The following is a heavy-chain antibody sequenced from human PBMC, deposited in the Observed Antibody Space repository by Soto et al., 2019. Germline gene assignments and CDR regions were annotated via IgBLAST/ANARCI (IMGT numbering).Heavy chain of an antibody. V-gene: IGHV1-2*02. D-gene: IGHD6-13*01. Sequence: ASVKVTCKASVYTFTGYYMHCVRQAPGQGLEWMGWINPNSGGTNYAQKFQGRVTMTRDTPISTAYMELSRLRSDDTAVYYCARDAVAAAVGLYYYYGMDVWGQGTTVTVSS. CDR3: ARDAVAAAVGLYYYYGMDV. CDR1: VYTFTGYY. CDR2: INPNSGGT. J-gene: IGHJ6*02.